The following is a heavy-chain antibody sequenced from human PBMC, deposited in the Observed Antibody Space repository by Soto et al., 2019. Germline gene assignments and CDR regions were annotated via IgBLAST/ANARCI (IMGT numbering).Heavy chain of an antibody. CDR2: ISGSGGTT. V-gene: IGHV3-23*01. CDR3: AKDSWAIFGVPAGEYYAMDV. CDR1: GFTFENYA. D-gene: IGHD3-3*01. Sequence: EVQLLESGGAPVQSGGSLRLSCVASGFTFENYAWSWVRQAPGKGREWVSAISGSGGTTYYSDSVKGRFTISRDNSKNTVYLQMNDLRVEDAAEYFCAKDSWAIFGVPAGEYYAMDVWGQGTTVTVSS. J-gene: IGHJ6*02.